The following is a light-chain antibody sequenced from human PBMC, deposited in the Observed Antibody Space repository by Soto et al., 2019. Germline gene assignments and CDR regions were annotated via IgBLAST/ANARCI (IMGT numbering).Light chain of an antibody. V-gene: IGKV3-15*01. J-gene: IGKJ5*01. CDR1: QRIRST. CDR3: QQYNNWPPIA. Sequence: EIVLTQSPGTLSLSPGERSILSCRASQRIRSTYLAWYQQKPGQAPRLLIYGASARATGIPARFTGSGSGTEFTLTIRSLQSEDFAVYYCQQYNNWPPIAFGQGTRREIK. CDR2: GAS.